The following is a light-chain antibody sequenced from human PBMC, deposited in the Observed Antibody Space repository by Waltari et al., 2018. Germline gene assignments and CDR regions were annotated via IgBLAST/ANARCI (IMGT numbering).Light chain of an antibody. CDR3: QSVDSSGTYV. CDR2: KDR. CDR1: ALANQY. J-gene: IGLJ1*01. Sequence: SYELTQPPSVSVSPGQTARISCSGNALANQYAFWYQQQPGQAPVLVIFKDRERPSGIPERFSGSSSGTTVTLTISGVQAEDEADYYCQSVDSSGTYVFGTGTKVTVL. V-gene: IGLV3-25*03.